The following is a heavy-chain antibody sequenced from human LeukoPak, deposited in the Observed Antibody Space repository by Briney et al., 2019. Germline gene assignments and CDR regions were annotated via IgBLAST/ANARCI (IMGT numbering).Heavy chain of an antibody. CDR2: IYYSGST. CDR1: GGSISSSSYY. Sequence: SETLSLTCTVSGGSISSSSYYWGWIRQPPGKGLEWIGSIYYSGSTYYNPSLKSRVTISVDTSKNQFSLKLSSVTAADTAVYYCARDRSSGYIDAFDIWGQGTMVTVSS. V-gene: IGHV4-39*07. CDR3: ARDRSSGYIDAFDI. J-gene: IGHJ3*02. D-gene: IGHD3-22*01.